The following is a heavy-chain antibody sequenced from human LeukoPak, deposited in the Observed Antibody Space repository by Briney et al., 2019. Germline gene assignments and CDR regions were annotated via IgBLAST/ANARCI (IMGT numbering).Heavy chain of an antibody. Sequence: PGGSLRLSCAASGLTFNVYSMNWVRQAPGKGLEWVSFISSSLDSNIYYADSVKGRFTISRDNSKNTLYLQMNSLRAEDTAVYYCAKIYGDYYYYYMDVWGKGSTVTISS. D-gene: IGHD4-17*01. J-gene: IGHJ6*03. V-gene: IGHV3-48*01. CDR2: ISSSLDSNI. CDR3: AKIYGDYYYYYMDV. CDR1: GLTFNVYS.